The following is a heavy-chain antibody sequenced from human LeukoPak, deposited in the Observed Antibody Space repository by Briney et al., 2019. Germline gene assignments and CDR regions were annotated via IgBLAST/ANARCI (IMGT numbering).Heavy chain of an antibody. CDR3: ARDGPAQMVEFDY. CDR2: IYPNNGAT. V-gene: IGHV1-2*02. D-gene: IGHD3-10*01. Sequence: ASVKVSCKASGYTFSGTGWYLYWLRQAPGQGLECVGWIYPNNGATAYAQKFQGRVAMTRDTPISTAYMELRRLRPDDTAVYYCARDGPAQMVEFDYWGQGTLVTVSS. J-gene: IGHJ4*02. CDR1: GYTFSGTGWY.